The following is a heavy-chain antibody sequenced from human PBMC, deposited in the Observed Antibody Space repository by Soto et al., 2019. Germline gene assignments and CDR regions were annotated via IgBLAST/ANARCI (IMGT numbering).Heavy chain of an antibody. Sequence: QVQLQESGPGLVKPSETLSLTCTVSGGSMRGQHWSWIRQPPGKGLEWIGHHSDSTNYNPSLKSRITISTDTSKNQFSLKLSSVTAADTAVYYCATYILGEGGRGYWGQGTLVTVSS. V-gene: IGHV4-4*09. CDR2: HHSDST. D-gene: IGHD3-16*01. J-gene: IGHJ4*02. CDR3: ATYILGEGGRGY. CDR1: GGSMRGQH.